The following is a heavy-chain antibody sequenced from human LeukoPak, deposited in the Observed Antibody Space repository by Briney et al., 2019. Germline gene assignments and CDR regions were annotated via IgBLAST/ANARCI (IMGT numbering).Heavy chain of an antibody. J-gene: IGHJ4*02. CDR1: GFTFSSYA. CDR3: ARDLDGTMHDGDY. Sequence: GRSLRLSCAASGFTFSSYAMHWVRQAPGKGLEWVPVISYDGSNKYYADSVKGRFTISRDNSKNTLYLRMNSLRAEDTAVYYCARDLDGTMHDGDYWGQGTLVTVSS. CDR2: ISYDGSNK. D-gene: IGHD1-14*01. V-gene: IGHV3-30-3*01.